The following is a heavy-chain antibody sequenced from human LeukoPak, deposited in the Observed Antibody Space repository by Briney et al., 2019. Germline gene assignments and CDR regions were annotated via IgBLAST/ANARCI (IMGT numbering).Heavy chain of an antibody. V-gene: IGHV2-70*04. J-gene: IGHJ3*02. D-gene: IGHD3-22*01. CDR2: IDWDDDK. CDR1: GFSLSTSEMR. CDR3: ALPYYYDSSGHRGAFDI. Sequence: ESGPALVKPTQTLTLTCTFSGFSLSTSEMRVSWIRQPPGKALEWLARIDWDDDKFYSTSLKTRLTISKDTSKNQVVLTMTNMDPVDTATYYCALPYYYDSSGHRGAFDIWGQGTMVTVSS.